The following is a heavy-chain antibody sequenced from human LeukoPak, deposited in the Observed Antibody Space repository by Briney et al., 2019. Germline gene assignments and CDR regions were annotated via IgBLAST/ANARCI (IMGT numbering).Heavy chain of an antibody. CDR1: GFTFSSYG. D-gene: IGHD6-19*01. J-gene: IGHJ6*02. CDR2: IWSDGSSK. Sequence: GGPLRLSCAASGFTFSSYGMHWVRQAPGKGLEWVAVIWSDGSSKHYGDSVKGRFTISRDNSKNTLYLQMNSLRAEDTAVYHCARGQSPSYYDMDVWGQGTTVTVSS. V-gene: IGHV3-33*01. CDR3: ARGQSPSYYDMDV.